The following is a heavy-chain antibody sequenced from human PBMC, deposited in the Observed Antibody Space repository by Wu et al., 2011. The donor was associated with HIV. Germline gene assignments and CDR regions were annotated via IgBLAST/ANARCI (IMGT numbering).Heavy chain of an antibody. CDR3: ARDPGIAATGMFG. Sequence: QVQLVQSGAEVKEPGASVKVSCKASGYTFTAYYMHWVRQAPGQGLEWMGWINPNSGDRNPAQKFQGRVTMTRDTSISTAYMELSRLRSDDTAMYYCARDPGIAATGMFGWGQGTLVTVSS. CDR2: INPNSGDR. D-gene: IGHD6-13*01. CDR1: GYTFTAYY. V-gene: IGHV1-2*02. J-gene: IGHJ4*02.